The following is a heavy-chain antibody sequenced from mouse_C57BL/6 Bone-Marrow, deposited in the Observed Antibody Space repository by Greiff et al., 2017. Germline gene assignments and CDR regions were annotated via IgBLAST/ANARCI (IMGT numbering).Heavy chain of an antibody. CDR3: ANDGYCRCAY. D-gene: IGHD2-3*01. V-gene: IGHV1-26*01. Sequence: EVQLQQSGPELVKPGASVKISCKASGYTFTDYYMNWVKQSHAKSLEWIGDINPNNGGTSYNQKFKGKATLTVDKSSSTAYRELRSLTSDDSAVYYCANDGYCRCAYLSPGTLVTVSA. CDR2: INPNNGGT. CDR1: GYTFTDYY. J-gene: IGHJ3*01.